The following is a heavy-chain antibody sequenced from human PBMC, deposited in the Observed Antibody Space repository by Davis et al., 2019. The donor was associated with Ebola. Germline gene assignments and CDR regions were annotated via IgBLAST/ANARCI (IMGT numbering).Heavy chain of an antibody. V-gene: IGHV1-2*06. D-gene: IGHD6-13*01. Sequence: ASVKVSCKASGYTFTGNYIQWVRQAPGQGLEWMGRINPNSGGTNYAQKFQGRVTMTRDTSISTAYMELSRLRSDDTAVYYCARGDPIAEFDYWGQGTLVTVSS. CDR2: INPNSGGT. CDR1: GYTFTGNY. J-gene: IGHJ4*02. CDR3: ARGDPIAEFDY.